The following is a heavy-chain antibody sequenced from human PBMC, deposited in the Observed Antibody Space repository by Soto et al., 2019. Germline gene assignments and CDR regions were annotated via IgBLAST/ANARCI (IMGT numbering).Heavy chain of an antibody. V-gene: IGHV1-18*01. CDR1: GYTFTNFG. J-gene: IGHJ4*02. CDR3: AGGGTPIDY. CDR2: ISAYNGNT. Sequence: QVQLVQSGAEVKKPGASVKVSCKTSGYTFTNFGLSWVRQAPGQGLEWMGWISAYNGNTNYAQNLQGRVTMTTDTSTSTGYTGLRRLTSEDTAVYYCAGGGTPIDYWGQGTRVTVSS. D-gene: IGHD3-16*01.